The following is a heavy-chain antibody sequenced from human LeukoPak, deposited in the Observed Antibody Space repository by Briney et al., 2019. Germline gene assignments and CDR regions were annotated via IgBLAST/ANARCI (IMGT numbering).Heavy chain of an antibody. D-gene: IGHD3-22*01. J-gene: IGHJ4*02. Sequence: SETLSLTCTVSGGSISSSSYYWGWIRQPPGKGLEWIGSIYYSGSTYYNPSLKSRVTISVDTSKNQFSLKLSSVAAAGTAVYYCASAEDYYDSSGHVGVYFDYWGQGTLVTVSS. CDR1: GGSISSSSYY. CDR2: IYYSGST. V-gene: IGHV4-39*01. CDR3: ASAEDYYDSSGHVGVYFDY.